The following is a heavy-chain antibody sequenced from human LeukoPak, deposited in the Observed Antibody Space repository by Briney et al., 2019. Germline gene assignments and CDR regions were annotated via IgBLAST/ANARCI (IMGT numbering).Heavy chain of an antibody. CDR2: FDPEDGET. Sequence: GASVKFSCKVSGYTLTELSMHWVRQAPGKGLEWMGGFDPEDGETIYAQKFQGRVTMTEDTSTDTAYMELSSLRSEDTAVYYCATILGDIDSNWFDPWGQGTLVTVSS. D-gene: IGHD5-12*01. J-gene: IGHJ5*02. CDR1: GYTLTELS. CDR3: ATILGDIDSNWFDP. V-gene: IGHV1-24*01.